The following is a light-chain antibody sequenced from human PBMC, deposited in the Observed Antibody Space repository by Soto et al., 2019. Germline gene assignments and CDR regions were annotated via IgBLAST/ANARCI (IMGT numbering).Light chain of an antibody. Sequence: QSVLTRAPSASGSPGQSVSISCTGTSSDVGRYNFVSWYQQHPGKAPKLLIYEVTKRPSGVPDRFSGSKSGNAASLTVSGLQAEDEADYFCSSYTGSRDPYVFGTGTKVTVL. J-gene: IGLJ1*01. V-gene: IGLV2-8*01. CDR3: SSYTGSRDPYV. CDR2: EVT. CDR1: SSDVGRYNF.